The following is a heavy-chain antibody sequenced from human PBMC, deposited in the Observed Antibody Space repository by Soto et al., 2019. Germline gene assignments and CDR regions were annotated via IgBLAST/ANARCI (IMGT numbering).Heavy chain of an antibody. D-gene: IGHD1-20*01. CDR2: IIPIFGTA. V-gene: IGHV1-69*01. CDR1: GGTFSSYA. Sequence: QVQLVQSGAEVKKAGSSVKVSCKASGGTFSSYAISWVRQAPGQGLEWMGGIIPIFGTANYAQKFQGRVTITADESTSTAYMELSSLRSEDTAVYYCARESESYNWNDYYFDYWGQGTLVTVSS. J-gene: IGHJ4*02. CDR3: ARESESYNWNDYYFDY.